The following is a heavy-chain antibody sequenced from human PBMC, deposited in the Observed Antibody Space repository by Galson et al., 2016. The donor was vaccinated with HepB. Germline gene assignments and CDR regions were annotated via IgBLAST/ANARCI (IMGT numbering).Heavy chain of an antibody. Sequence: SVKVSCKASGYTFTSYSINWVRQAPGQGLEWMGWISPDNGRTNYAQKLQGRVSMTTDTSTNSAYMELRSLRSDDTAVYYCASATRGGLSSGLYEYWGQGTLVTVSS. V-gene: IGHV1-18*01. D-gene: IGHD2-8*01. CDR3: ASATRGGLSSGLYEY. J-gene: IGHJ4*02. CDR1: GYTFTSYS. CDR2: ISPDNGRT.